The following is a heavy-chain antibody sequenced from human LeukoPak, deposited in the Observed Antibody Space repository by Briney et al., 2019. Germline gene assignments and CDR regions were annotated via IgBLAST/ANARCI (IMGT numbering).Heavy chain of an antibody. J-gene: IGHJ4*02. D-gene: IGHD3-9*01. V-gene: IGHV3-33*01. CDR1: GFTFSSYG. Sequence: PGGSLRLSCAASGFTFSSYGMHWVRQAPGKGLEWVAVIWYDGSNKYYADSVKGRFTISRDNSKNTLYLQMNSLRAEDTAVYYCARGRDILTGYYKRGAHSALSPVYFDYWGQGTLVTVSS. CDR3: ARGRDILTGYYKRGAHSALSPVYFDY. CDR2: IWYDGSNK.